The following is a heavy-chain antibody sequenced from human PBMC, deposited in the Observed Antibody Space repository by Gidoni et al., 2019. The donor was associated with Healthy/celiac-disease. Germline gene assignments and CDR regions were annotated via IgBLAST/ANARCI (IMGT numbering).Heavy chain of an antibody. CDR1: GGSFSGYY. CDR2: INHSGST. D-gene: IGHD3-22*01. V-gene: IGHV4-34*01. J-gene: IGHJ3*02. Sequence: QVQLQQWGAGLLKPSETLSLTCAVYGGSFSGYYWSWIRQPPGKGLEWIGDINHSGSTNYNPAIKSRVTISVDTSKNQFSLKLSSVTAADTAVYYCARRSPWYYYDSSGTRAAFDIWGQGTMVTVSS. CDR3: ARRSPWYYYDSSGTRAAFDI.